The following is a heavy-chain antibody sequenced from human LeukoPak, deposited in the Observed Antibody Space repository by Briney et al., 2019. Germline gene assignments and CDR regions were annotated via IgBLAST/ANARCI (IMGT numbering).Heavy chain of an antibody. V-gene: IGHV4-39*07. D-gene: IGHD5-18*01. CDR3: ARTPDTAMGLFDY. J-gene: IGHJ4*02. Sequence: PSETLSLTCTVSGGSISSSSYYWGWIRQPPGKGLEWIGSIYYSGSTYYNPSLKSRVTISVDTSKDQFSLKLSSVAAADTAVYYCARTPDTAMGLFDYWGQGTLVTVSS. CDR2: IYYSGST. CDR1: GGSISSSSYY.